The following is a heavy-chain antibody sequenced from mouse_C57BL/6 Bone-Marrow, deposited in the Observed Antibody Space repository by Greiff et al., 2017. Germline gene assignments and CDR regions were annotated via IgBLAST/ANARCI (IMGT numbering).Heavy chain of an antibody. CDR1: GYAFSSSW. J-gene: IGHJ3*01. D-gene: IGHD1-1*01. CDR3: AGPQIYYYGSSAFAY. Sequence: VQLQQSGPELVKPGASVKISCKASGYAFSSSWMNWVKQRPGKGLEWIGRIYPGDGDTNYNGKFKGKATLTADKSSSTAYMQLSSLTSEDSAVYFCAGPQIYYYGSSAFAYWGRGTVVTVTA. CDR2: IYPGDGDT. V-gene: IGHV1-82*01.